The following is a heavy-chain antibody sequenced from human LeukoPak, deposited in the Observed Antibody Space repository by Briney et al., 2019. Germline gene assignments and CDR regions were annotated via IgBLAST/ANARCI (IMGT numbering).Heavy chain of an antibody. V-gene: IGHV3-21*01. J-gene: IGHJ3*02. D-gene: IGHD4-23*01. Sequence: PGGSLRLSCAASGFTFSSYSMNWVRQAPGKGLEWVSSISSSSSYIYYADSVKGRFTISRDNAKNSLYLQMYSLRAEATAVYYCARETNSPDAFDIWGQGTMVTVSS. CDR3: ARETNSPDAFDI. CDR2: ISSSSSYI. CDR1: GFTFSSYS.